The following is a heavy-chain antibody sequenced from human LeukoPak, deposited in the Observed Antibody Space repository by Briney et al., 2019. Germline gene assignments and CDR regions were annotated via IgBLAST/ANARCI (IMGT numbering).Heavy chain of an antibody. CDR1: GYTFTTYA. Sequence: ASVKVSCKASGYTFTTYAIAWVRQAPGQGLEWMGWISAYNGATNYAQKFRGRVTMTTDTSTNTGYMELRSLRSDDTAVYFCARDQLRYYGSNNYYSDMDVWGQGTTVTVS. D-gene: IGHD3-10*01. CDR2: ISAYNGAT. J-gene: IGHJ6*02. CDR3: ARDQLRYYGSNNYYSDMDV. V-gene: IGHV1-18*01.